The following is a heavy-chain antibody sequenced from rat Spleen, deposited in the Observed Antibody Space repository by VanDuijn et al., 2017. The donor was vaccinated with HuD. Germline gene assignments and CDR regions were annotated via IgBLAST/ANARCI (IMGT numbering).Heavy chain of an antibody. CDR3: ARHSPRFWYSGDVGDY. D-gene: IGHD1-1*01. J-gene: IGHJ2*01. CDR2: IRTKPNNYAT. Sequence: VKLVESGGGLVQPGRSLKLSCVASGFNFNDHWMGWVRQAPGKGLEWVARIRTKPNNYATYYADSVKGRFTISRDDSKSTLYLQMDSLRSEDTATYYCARHSPRFWYSGDVGDYWGQGVMVTVSS. V-gene: IGHV10-5*01. CDR1: GFNFNDHW.